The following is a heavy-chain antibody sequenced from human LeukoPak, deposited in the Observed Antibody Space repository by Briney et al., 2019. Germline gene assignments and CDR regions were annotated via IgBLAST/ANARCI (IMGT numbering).Heavy chain of an antibody. CDR2: ANGDASST. CDR3: AGATVTTDALDI. CDR1: GFTFSNHW. D-gene: IGHD4-17*01. J-gene: IGHJ3*02. Sequence: GGSLRLSCAASGFTFSNHWMHWVRQAPGKGLVRVSRANGDASSTNYADSVKGRFTISRDNTKNTLYLQMNSLRAEDTAVYFCAGATVTTDALDIWGQGTLVTVSS. V-gene: IGHV3-74*01.